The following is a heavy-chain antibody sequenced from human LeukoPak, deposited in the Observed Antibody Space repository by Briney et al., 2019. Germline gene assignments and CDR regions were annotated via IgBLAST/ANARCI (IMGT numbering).Heavy chain of an antibody. Sequence: GSLRLSCAASGFTFSSYGMHWVRQAPGKGLEWVAFIRYDGSNKYYADSVKGRFTISRDNSKNTLYLQMNSLRDEDTAVYYCAKDPGAHYYGSGSYRRGSYFDYWGQGTLVTVSS. D-gene: IGHD3-10*01. CDR3: AKDPGAHYYGSGSYRRGSYFDY. V-gene: IGHV3-30*02. CDR1: GFTFSSYG. CDR2: IRYDGSNK. J-gene: IGHJ4*02.